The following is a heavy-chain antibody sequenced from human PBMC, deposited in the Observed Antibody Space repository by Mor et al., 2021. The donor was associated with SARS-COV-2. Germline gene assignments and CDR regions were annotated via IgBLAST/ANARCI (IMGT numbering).Heavy chain of an antibody. Sequence: YAMNWVRQAPGKGLEWVSVISVSGDTYYADSVKGRFTISRDNSKNMLHLQMNSLRGEDTALYFCAKGDWFGPLDFWGQG. J-gene: IGHJ3*01. CDR2: ISVSGDT. V-gene: IGHV3-23*01. CDR1: YA. D-gene: IGHD3-10*01. CDR3: AKGDWFGPLDF.